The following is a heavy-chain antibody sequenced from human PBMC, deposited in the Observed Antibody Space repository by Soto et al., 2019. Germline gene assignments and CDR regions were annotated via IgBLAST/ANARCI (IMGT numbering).Heavy chain of an antibody. CDR2: IYHSGTT. Sequence: PSETLSLICAVSGDSISSTNWWSWVRQSPGKGLEWIGEIYHSGTTSYNPSLKSRVNMSVDKSKTQFSLKMRSVTAADTALYFCARDLTHTVSYAHWGQCA. D-gene: IGHD2-2*01. CDR1: GDSISSTNW. CDR3: ARDLTHTVSYAH. J-gene: IGHJ1*01. V-gene: IGHV4-4*02.